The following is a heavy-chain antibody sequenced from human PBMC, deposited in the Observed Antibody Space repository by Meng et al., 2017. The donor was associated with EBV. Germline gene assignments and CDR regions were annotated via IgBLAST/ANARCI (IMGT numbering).Heavy chain of an antibody. D-gene: IGHD3-22*01. CDR2: ITYDGSNK. J-gene: IGHJ4*02. CDR3: AKGDVYYYDSSGYPNY. CDR1: GFILSSYG. Sequence: VVLGVCGEFVVQAGRSLRLSCAAAGFILSSYGMHWVRQAPGKGLEWVAVITYDGSNKYYADSVKGRFTISRDNSKNTLYLKMNSLRAEDTAVYYCAKGDVYYYDSSGYPNYWGQGTLVTVSS. V-gene: IGHV3-30*18.